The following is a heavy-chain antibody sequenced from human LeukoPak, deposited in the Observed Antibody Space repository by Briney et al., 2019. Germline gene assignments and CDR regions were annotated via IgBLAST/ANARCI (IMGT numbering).Heavy chain of an antibody. J-gene: IGHJ6*02. CDR3: ARHQYYDFWSGYWSLSSGGMDA. CDR2: IYYSGST. V-gene: IGHV4-39*01. CDR1: GGSISSSSYY. Sequence: SETLSLTCTVSGGSISSSSYYWGWIRQPPGKGLEWIGSIYYSGSTNYNPSLKSRVTISVDTSKNQFSLKLSSVTAADTAVYYCARHQYYDFWSGYWSLSSGGMDAWGQGTTVTVSS. D-gene: IGHD3-3*01.